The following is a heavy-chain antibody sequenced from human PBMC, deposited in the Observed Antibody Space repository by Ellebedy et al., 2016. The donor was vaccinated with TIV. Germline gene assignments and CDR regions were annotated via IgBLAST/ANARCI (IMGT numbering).Heavy chain of an antibody. D-gene: IGHD6-13*01. CDR3: AKGIERGNWYFDL. CDR1: EFTFNTSP. Sequence: PGGSLRLSCAASEFTFNTSPVHWVRQAPGKGLEWVAAISYDGTYKYYADSVRGRFSISRDNSKNTLYLQMNTLRPDDTAVYYCAKGIERGNWYFDLWGRGTLVTVSS. V-gene: IGHV3-30*04. J-gene: IGHJ2*01. CDR2: ISYDGTYK.